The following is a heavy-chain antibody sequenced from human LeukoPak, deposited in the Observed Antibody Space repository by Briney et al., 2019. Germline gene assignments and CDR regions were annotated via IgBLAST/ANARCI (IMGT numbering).Heavy chain of an antibody. CDR1: GXSISNYF. CDR2: IFYSGST. D-gene: IGHD3-22*01. CDR3: ARARDLTMIDY. J-gene: IGHJ4*02. V-gene: IGHV4-59*01. Sequence: SETLSLTWTVSGXSISNYFGSWIRQPPGKGLEWIGYIFYSGSTNYNPSLTSRVTVSVDTSKNQFSLNLSSVTAADMAVYYCARARDLTMIDYWGQGTLVAVSS.